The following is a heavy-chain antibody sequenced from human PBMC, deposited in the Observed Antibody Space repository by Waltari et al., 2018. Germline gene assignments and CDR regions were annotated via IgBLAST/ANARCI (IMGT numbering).Heavy chain of an antibody. CDR1: GGSISSRGYY. Sequence: QLQLQESGPGLVKPSETLSLTCTVSGGSISSRGYYWGWIRQPPGKGLEWIGSIYYSGSTYYNPSFKSRVTISVDTSKNQFSLKLSSVTAADTAVYYCASYMYNWNEGGDYWGQGTLVTVSS. D-gene: IGHD1-20*01. CDR3: ASYMYNWNEGGDY. J-gene: IGHJ4*02. V-gene: IGHV4-39*01. CDR2: IYYSGST.